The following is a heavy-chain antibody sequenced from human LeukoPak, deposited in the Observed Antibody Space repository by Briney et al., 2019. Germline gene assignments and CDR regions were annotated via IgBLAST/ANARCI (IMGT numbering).Heavy chain of an antibody. Sequence: GGSLRLSCAASGFTFSSYAMHWVRQAPGKGLEWVAVISYDGSNKYYADSVKGRFTISRDNSKNTLYLQMNSLRAEDTAVYYCARDPSGYSTNFDYWGQGTLVTVSS. CDR1: GFTFSSYA. J-gene: IGHJ4*02. CDR3: ARDPSGYSTNFDY. V-gene: IGHV3-30-3*01. D-gene: IGHD3-9*01. CDR2: ISYDGSNK.